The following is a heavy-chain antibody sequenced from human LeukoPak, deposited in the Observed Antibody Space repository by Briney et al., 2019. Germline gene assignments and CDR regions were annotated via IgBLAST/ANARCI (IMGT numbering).Heavy chain of an antibody. J-gene: IGHJ3*02. CDR3: ARVNLGYCSSTSCGAFDI. CDR2: ISSSSSYI. V-gene: IGHV3-21*01. Sequence: GGSLRLSCAASGFTFSSYSMNWVRQAPGKGLEWVSSISSSSSYIYYADSVKGRFTISRDNAKNSLYLQMNSLRAEDTAVYYCARVNLGYCSSTSCGAFDIWGQGTMVTVSS. CDR1: GFTFSSYS. D-gene: IGHD2-2*01.